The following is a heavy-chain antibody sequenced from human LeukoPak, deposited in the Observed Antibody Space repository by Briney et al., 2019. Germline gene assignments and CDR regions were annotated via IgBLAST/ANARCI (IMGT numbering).Heavy chain of an antibody. CDR1: GYTFTSYD. V-gene: IGHV1-8*01. D-gene: IGHD3-10*01. CDR3: ARGPRITMVRGVIIKDWFDP. Sequence: ASVKVSCKASGYTFTSYDSNWGRQATGQGLEWMVWMNPNSGNTGYAQKFQGRVTMTRNTSISTAYMELSSLRSEDTAVYYCARGPRITMVRGVIIKDWFDPWGQGTLVTVSS. J-gene: IGHJ5*02. CDR2: MNPNSGNT.